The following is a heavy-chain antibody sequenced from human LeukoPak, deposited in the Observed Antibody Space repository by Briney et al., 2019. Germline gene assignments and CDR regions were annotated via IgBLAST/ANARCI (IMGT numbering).Heavy chain of an antibody. D-gene: IGHD3-10*01. CDR1: GFTFSSYA. Sequence: PGGSLRLSCAASGFTFSSYAMSWVRQAPGKGLEWVSAISGSGGSTYYADSVKGRFTISRDNSKNTLYLQMNSLRAEDTAVYYCAKDRLHYYGSGSYDYWGQGTLVTVSS. CDR2: ISGSGGST. V-gene: IGHV3-23*01. CDR3: AKDRLHYYGSGSYDY. J-gene: IGHJ4*02.